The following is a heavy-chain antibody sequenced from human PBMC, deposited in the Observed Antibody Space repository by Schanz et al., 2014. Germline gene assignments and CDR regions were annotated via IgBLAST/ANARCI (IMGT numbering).Heavy chain of an antibody. Sequence: QVQLVESGGGMVQPGRSLRLSCAASRFAFSNCGMHWVRQAPGKGLVWVTYIRYDGINKYYADSVKGRFTVSRDNAKSTLFLQMDSLRPEDTAIYYCAKEWSPSFWGQGTLVTVSS. CDR3: AKEWSPSF. J-gene: IGHJ4*02. CDR2: IRYDGINK. V-gene: IGHV3-30*02. D-gene: IGHD1-26*01. CDR1: RFAFSNCG.